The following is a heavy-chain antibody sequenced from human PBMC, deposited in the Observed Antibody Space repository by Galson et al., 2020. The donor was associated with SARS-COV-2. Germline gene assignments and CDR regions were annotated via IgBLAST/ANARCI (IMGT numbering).Heavy chain of an antibody. CDR2: IYPGDSET. J-gene: IGHJ3*02. V-gene: IGHV5-51*01. CDR3: ARPYGSSADAFDI. CDR1: GYSFDTYR. Sequence: GESLKISCKGTGYSFDTYRIGWVRQMPGKGLEWMGIIYPGDSETRYSPSFQGQVTISADKSITTAYLQWSSLKASDTAIYYCARPYGSSADAFDIWGQGTMVTV. D-gene: IGHD6-6*01.